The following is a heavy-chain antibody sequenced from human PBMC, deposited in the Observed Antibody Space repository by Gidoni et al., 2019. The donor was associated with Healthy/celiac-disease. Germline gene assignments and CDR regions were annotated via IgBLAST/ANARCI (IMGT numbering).Heavy chain of an antibody. Sequence: QVTLKESGPVLVKPTETLTLTCTVSGFPLSNARMGVSWLRQPPGKALEWLAHIFSNDEKSYSTSLKSRLTISKDTSKSQVVLTMTNMDPVDTATYYCARSVGYCSGGSCYSNWFDPWGQGTLVTVSS. CDR2: IFSNDEK. J-gene: IGHJ5*02. V-gene: IGHV2-26*01. CDR1: GFPLSNARMG. CDR3: ARSVGYCSGGSCYSNWFDP. D-gene: IGHD2-15*01.